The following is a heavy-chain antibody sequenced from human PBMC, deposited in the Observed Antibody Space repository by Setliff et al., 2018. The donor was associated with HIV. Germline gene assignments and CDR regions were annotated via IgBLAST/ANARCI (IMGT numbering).Heavy chain of an antibody. J-gene: IGHJ4*02. CDR1: GFTFSSYW. D-gene: IGHD1-26*01. CDR2: IKDDGRET. V-gene: IGHV3-7*01. CDR3: ARDRYSGSSTDY. Sequence: GGSLRLSCAASGFTFSSYWMSWVRQAPGKGLEWVANIKDDGRETYYVDSVKGRFTISRDNARNSVYLQMNSLRAEDTAVYYCARDRYSGSSTDYWGQGTLVTVSS.